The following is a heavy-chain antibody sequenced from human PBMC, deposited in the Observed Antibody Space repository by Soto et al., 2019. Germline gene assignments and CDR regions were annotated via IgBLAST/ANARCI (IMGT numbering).Heavy chain of an antibody. J-gene: IGHJ4*02. Sequence: GGSLRLSCAASGFTFSVYAMSWVRQAPGKGLEWVSTISEGGDSTYYADSVKGRFTISRDNSKNTLYLQMNSLRADDTAIYYCAYRTGFDYWGQGTLVTVSS. CDR1: GFTFSVYA. V-gene: IGHV3-23*01. CDR2: ISEGGDST. D-gene: IGHD1-1*01. CDR3: AYRTGFDY.